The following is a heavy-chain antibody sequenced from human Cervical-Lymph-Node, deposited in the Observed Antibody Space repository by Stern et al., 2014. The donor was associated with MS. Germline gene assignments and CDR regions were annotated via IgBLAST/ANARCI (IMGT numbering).Heavy chain of an antibody. J-gene: IGHJ6*02. D-gene: IGHD1-1*01. CDR2: IYWDDDK. Sequence: QITLKESGPTLVKPTQTLTLTCTFSGFSLSTSGVGVGWIRQPPGKALEWLAFIYWDDDKRYSPSLKSRLTISKDTSINQVFLTMTNMDPGDTATYYCAFVPRARRLYGMDVWGQGTTVTVSS. CDR3: AFVPRARRLYGMDV. V-gene: IGHV2-5*02. CDR1: GFSLSTSGVG.